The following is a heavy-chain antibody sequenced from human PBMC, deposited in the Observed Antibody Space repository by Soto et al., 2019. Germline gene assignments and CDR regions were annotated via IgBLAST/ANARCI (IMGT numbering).Heavy chain of an antibody. J-gene: IGHJ6*03. V-gene: IGHV4-59*08. Sequence: QVQLQESGPGLVKPSETLSLTCTVSGGSISSYYWSWIRQPPGKGLEWIGYIYYSGSTNYNPSLKSRVTISVDTSKNQFSLKLSSVTAADTAVYYCASCTRAPGVYYYYMDVWGKGTTVTVSS. CDR2: IYYSGST. D-gene: IGHD3-10*01. CDR3: ASCTRAPGVYYYYMDV. CDR1: GGSISSYY.